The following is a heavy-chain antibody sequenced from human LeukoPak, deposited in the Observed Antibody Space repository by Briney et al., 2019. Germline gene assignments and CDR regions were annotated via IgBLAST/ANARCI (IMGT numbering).Heavy chain of an antibody. Sequence: SETLSLTCTVSGGSISSSSYYWGWIRQPPGKGLEWIGSIYYSGSTYYNPSLKSRVTISVDTSKNQFSLKLSSVTAADTAVYYCARDLYDSSGYYYGWYFDLWGRGTLVTVSS. CDR1: GGSISSSSYY. D-gene: IGHD3-22*01. V-gene: IGHV4-39*07. CDR3: ARDLYDSSGYYYGWYFDL. CDR2: IYYSGST. J-gene: IGHJ2*01.